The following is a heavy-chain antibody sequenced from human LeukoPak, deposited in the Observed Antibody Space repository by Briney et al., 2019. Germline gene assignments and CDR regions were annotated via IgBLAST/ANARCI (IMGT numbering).Heavy chain of an antibody. D-gene: IGHD2-8*02. CDR3: ATYRQVLLPFES. J-gene: IGHJ4*02. CDR1: GFTFSVYG. Sequence: GGSLRLSCAASGFTFSVYGMSWVRQPPGKGLEWVSSIFPSGGEIHYADSVRGRFTISRDNSKSTLSLQMNSLRDEDTAIYYCATYRQVLLPFESWGQGTLVTVSS. V-gene: IGHV3-23*01. CDR2: IFPSGGEI.